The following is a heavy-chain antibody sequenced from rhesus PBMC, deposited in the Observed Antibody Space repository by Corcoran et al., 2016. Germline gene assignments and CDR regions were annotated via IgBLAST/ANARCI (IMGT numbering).Heavy chain of an antibody. CDR1: GFTLRSYG. D-gene: IGHD1-1*01. V-gene: IGHV3S5*01. CDR3: AKDQGWKASLDV. J-gene: IGHJ5-2*02. CDR2: ISYTGGNT. Sequence: EVQLVETGGGLVQPGGSLRLSCAASGFTLRSYGMSWVRQAPGKGLEWVSGISYTGGNTYYADSVKGRFTISRDNSKNTLSLQMNSLRAEDTAVYYCAKDQGWKASLDVWGRGVLVTVSS.